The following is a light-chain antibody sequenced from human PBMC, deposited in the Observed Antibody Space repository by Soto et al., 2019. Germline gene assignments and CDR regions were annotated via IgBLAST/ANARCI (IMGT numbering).Light chain of an antibody. CDR3: SSYAGSYTLV. CDR1: SSDVGGYNY. V-gene: IGLV2-8*01. J-gene: IGLJ3*02. Sequence: QSALTQPPSASGSPGQSVTISCAGTSSDVGGYNYVSWYQQHPGKAPKLIIYEVTDRPSGVSDRFSGSKSGSTASLTVSGLQAADEADYYCSSYAGSYTLVFGGGTKLTVL. CDR2: EVT.